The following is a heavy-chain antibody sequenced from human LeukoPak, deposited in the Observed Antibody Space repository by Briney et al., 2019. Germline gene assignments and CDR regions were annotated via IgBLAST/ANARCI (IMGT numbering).Heavy chain of an antibody. D-gene: IGHD6-13*01. J-gene: IGHJ5*02. CDR2: INPNSGGT. V-gene: IGHV1-2*02. CDR3: ARGGGIAATNWFAP. Sequence: ASVKVSFKASGYTFTGYYMHWVRQAPGQGLEWMGWINPNSGGTNYAQKLQGRVTMTRDTSISTAYMELGRLRSADTAVYYCARGGGIAATNWFAPWGQGTLVTVSS. CDR1: GYTFTGYY.